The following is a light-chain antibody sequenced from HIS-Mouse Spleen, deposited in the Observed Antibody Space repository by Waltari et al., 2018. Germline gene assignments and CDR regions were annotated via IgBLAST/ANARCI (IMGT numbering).Light chain of an antibody. CDR3: MQALQTPRYT. CDR1: QSLLHSNGYNY. J-gene: IGKJ2*01. V-gene: IGKV2-28*01. Sequence: DIVITQSPLSLPVTPGEPASISCRSSQSLLHSNGYNYLDWYLQKPGPSPQLLIYLGSNRASGVPDRFSGSGSGTDFTLKISRVEAEDVGVYYCMQALQTPRYTFGQGTKLEIK. CDR2: LGS.